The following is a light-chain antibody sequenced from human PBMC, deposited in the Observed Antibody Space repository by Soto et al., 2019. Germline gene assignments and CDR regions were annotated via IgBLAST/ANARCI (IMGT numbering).Light chain of an antibody. V-gene: IGLV4-69*01. J-gene: IGLJ2*01. CDR2: LNSDGSH. CDR3: QTWGTGIQV. Sequence: QPVLTQSPSASASLGASVKLTCTLNSGHSSYAIAWHQQQPEKGPRYLMKLNSDGSHSKGDGIPDRFSGSSSGAERYLTISSLQSGDAAGYCCQTWGTGIQVFGGGTKLTVL. CDR1: SGHSSYA.